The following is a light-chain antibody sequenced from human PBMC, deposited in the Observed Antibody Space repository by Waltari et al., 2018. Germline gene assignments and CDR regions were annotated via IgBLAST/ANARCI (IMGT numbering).Light chain of an antibody. J-gene: IGLJ3*02. CDR2: KAN. CDR1: SGSLSTPSY. Sequence: QTVVTQEPSLSVSPGGTVTLTCALSSGSLSTPSYATWNQQTPGQAPRTLVYKANARSSGVPDRFSGSILGNTAALTITGAQADDESDYYCALYMGSGIWVFGGGTRLTVL. CDR3: ALYMGSGIWV. V-gene: IGLV8-61*01.